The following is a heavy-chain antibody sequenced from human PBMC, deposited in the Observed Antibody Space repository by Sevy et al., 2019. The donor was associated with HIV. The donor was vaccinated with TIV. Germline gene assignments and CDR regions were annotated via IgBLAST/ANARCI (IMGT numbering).Heavy chain of an antibody. CDR3: ARDPRSYFDS. CDR1: GGSVSAYY. CDR2: IYHSGST. J-gene: IGHJ4*02. V-gene: IGHV4-4*07. Sequence: SETLSLTCTVSGGSVSAYYWDWIRQPAGKGLEWTGRIYHSGSTNYSPSLKSRLTMSIDTSKNQFSLNLRSVTAADTAVYYCARDPRSYFDSWGQGILVTVSS.